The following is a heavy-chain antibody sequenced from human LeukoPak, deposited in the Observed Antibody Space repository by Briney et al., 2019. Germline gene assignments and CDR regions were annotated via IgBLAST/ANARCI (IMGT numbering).Heavy chain of an antibody. CDR2: ISGSGGST. D-gene: IGHD3-22*01. Sequence: TGGSLRLSCAASGSTFSSYAMSWVRQAPGKGLEWVSAISGSGGSTYYADSVKGRFTISRDNAKNSLYLQMYSLRAEDTAVYYCARAYYYDSSGYSDYWGQGTLVTVSS. CDR3: ARAYYYDSSGYSDY. CDR1: GSTFSSYA. V-gene: IGHV3-23*01. J-gene: IGHJ4*02.